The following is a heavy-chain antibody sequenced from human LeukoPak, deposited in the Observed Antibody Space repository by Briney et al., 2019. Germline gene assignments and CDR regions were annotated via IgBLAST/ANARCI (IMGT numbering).Heavy chain of an antibody. Sequence: SQTLSLTCAISGDSVSSNSVTWDWIRQSPSRGLEWLDRTYYRSTWYNDYAVSVRGRITVNPDTSKNQFSLHLNSVTPEDTAVYYCARRLTQYDCFDPWGQGILVTVSS. CDR2: TYYRSTWYN. CDR1: GDSVSSNSVT. V-gene: IGHV6-1*01. J-gene: IGHJ5*02. CDR3: ARRLTQYDCFDP. D-gene: IGHD2-2*01.